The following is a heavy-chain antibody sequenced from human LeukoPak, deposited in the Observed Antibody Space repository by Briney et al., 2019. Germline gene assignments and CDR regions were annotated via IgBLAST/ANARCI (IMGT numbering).Heavy chain of an antibody. CDR3: TRSMIVFGGVIVSFDY. Sequence: GGSLRLSCAASGFTFSSYSMNWVRQAPGKGLEWVSSISSSSNYIYYADSVKGRFIISRDNAKNSLFLQMSSLRAEDTAVYYCTRSMIVFGGVIVSFDYWGQGTLVTISS. CDR2: ISSSSNYI. J-gene: IGHJ4*02. CDR1: GFTFSSYS. D-gene: IGHD3-16*02. V-gene: IGHV3-21*01.